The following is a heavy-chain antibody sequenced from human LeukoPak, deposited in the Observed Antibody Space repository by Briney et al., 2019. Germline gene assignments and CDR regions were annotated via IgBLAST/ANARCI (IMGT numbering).Heavy chain of an antibody. CDR2: IKQDGSEK. CDR3: ATSGRIKGDAFDI. V-gene: IGHV3-7*01. J-gene: IGHJ3*02. CDR1: GFTFRNYW. Sequence: GGSLRLSCAASGFTFRNYWMSWVRQAPGKGLEWVANIKQDGSEKYYVDSVKGRFTISRDTAKNSLYLQMNSLRAEDTAVYYCATSGRIKGDAFDIWGQGTMVTVSS. D-gene: IGHD1-26*01.